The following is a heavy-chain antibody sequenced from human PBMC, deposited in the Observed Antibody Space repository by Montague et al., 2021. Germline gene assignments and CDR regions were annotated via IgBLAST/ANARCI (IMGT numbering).Heavy chain of an antibody. CDR1: VESFTDYY. D-gene: IGHD1-26*01. J-gene: IGHJ4*02. V-gene: IGHV4-34*01. Sequence: SETLSLTCDIYVESFTDYYWGWIRQTPGKGLEWIGETNHRGTTKSNPSLKTRVSLSLDTSKSQLSLTLQSVTAADTAVYYCVATIWEPQTRNYFEQWGPGILVSVSS. CDR2: TNHRGTT. CDR3: VATIWEPQTRNYFEQ.